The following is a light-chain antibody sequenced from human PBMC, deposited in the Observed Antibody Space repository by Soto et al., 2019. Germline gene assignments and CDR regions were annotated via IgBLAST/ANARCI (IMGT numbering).Light chain of an antibody. V-gene: IGKV3-20*01. Sequence: ELVLTQSPGTLSLSPGERATLSCRASQSVSNSFLAWYQQKPGQAPRLLIYGASSRVPGIPDRFSGSGSGTDFTLTISRLEPEDFAVYYCQQYGSSPRTFGGGTKVDIK. CDR2: GAS. CDR1: QSVSNSF. J-gene: IGKJ4*01. CDR3: QQYGSSPRT.